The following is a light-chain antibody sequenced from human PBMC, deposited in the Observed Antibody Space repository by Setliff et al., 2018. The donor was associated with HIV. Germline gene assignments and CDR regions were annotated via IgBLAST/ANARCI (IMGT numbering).Light chain of an antibody. V-gene: IGLV2-14*01. CDR2: DVS. J-gene: IGLJ1*01. CDR3: SSYTSSSTDV. Sequence: QSVLTQPASVSGSPGQSITISCTGTSSDVGTYNAVYWYQRHPGKAPKLMIYDVSTRPSEVSNRFSGSKSGNTASLTISGLQTEDEADYYCSSYTSSSTDVFGTGTKVTVL. CDR1: SSDVGTYNA.